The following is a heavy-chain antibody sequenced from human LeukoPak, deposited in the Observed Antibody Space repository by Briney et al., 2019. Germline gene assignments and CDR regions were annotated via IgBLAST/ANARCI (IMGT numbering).Heavy chain of an antibody. D-gene: IGHD1-1*01. V-gene: IGHV3-48*01. J-gene: IGHJ4*02. CDR3: VRELAY. CDR1: GFTLSTYM. CDR2: ISSDSGAI. Sequence: GGSLRLSCAACGFTLSTYMTNWVRQAPGKGLEWLSYISSDSGAIYYADSVQGRFTISRDNAQKSLYLQMNSLRVEDTAVYYCVRELAYWGQGALVTVSS.